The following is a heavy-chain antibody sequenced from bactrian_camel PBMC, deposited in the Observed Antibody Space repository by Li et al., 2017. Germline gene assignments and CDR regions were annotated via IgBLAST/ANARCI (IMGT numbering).Heavy chain of an antibody. D-gene: IGHD1*01. CDR1: GFPFRRAT. V-gene: IGHV3S42*01. Sequence: VQLVESGGGSVQPGGSLKLSCAVSGFPFRRATISWIRQRPGKELEWVSTIRGNTDTTRYADSVEGRFTTFRDETKDTLYLRLNDLRIEDTAMHYCTTNIVVMTPRGQGTQVTVS. CDR3: TTNIVVMTP. J-gene: IGHJ4*01. CDR2: IRGNTDTT.